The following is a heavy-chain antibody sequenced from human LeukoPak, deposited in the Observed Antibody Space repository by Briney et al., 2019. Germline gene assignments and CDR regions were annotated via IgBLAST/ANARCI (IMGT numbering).Heavy chain of an antibody. CDR1: GFTFSSYA. Sequence: GGSLRLSCAASGFTFSSYAMSWVRQAPGKGLEWISAISGSGGSTYYADSVKGRFTISRDNSKNTLYLQMNSLRAEDTAVYYCALSSSPCCFDYWGQGTLVTVSS. V-gene: IGHV3-23*01. CDR2: ISGSGGST. D-gene: IGHD6-6*01. CDR3: ALSSSPCCFDY. J-gene: IGHJ4*02.